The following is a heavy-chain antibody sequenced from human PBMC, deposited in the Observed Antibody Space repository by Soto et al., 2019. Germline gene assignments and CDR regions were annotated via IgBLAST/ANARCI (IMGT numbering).Heavy chain of an antibody. V-gene: IGHV1-46*03. CDR2: INHSGGST. J-gene: IGHJ4*02. D-gene: IGHD2-2*01. Sequence: QVQLVQSGAEVKKPGASVKVSCKASGYTFTSYYMHWVRQAPGQGLEWMGIINHSGGSTSYAQKFQGRVTMPRDTSTSTVYMELSRLRSEDTAVYYCARDRHSTSYYFDYWGQGTLVTVSS. CDR3: ARDRHSTSYYFDY. CDR1: GYTFTSYY.